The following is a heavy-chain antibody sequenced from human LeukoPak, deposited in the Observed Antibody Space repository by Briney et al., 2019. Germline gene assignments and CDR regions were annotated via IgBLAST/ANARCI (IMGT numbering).Heavy chain of an antibody. CDR1: EFTFSSYA. CDR2: ISGSAGSS. D-gene: IGHD7-27*01. CDR3: ARGPPNWGYDY. V-gene: IGHV3-23*01. Sequence: GGSLRLSCAASEFTFSSYAMNWVRQAPGKGPEWVSTISGSAGSSDYADSVNGRFTISRDSFKNTLYLQLNSLRAEDTAVYYCARGPPNWGYDYWGPGTLVTVSS. J-gene: IGHJ4*02.